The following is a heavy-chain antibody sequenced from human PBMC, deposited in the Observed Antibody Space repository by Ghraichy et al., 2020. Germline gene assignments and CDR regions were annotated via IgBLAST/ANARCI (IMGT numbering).Heavy chain of an antibody. Sequence: ASVKVSCKASGYTFSEYHLHWVRQAPGQGLEWMGRINPDSGDTDYAQKFQGRVTMVRDTSITTAYMELSGLTSDDTAVYYCARDQLDGNTGYPLDAFDIWGQGTMVTVSS. CDR1: GYTFSEYH. V-gene: IGHV1-2*06. CDR2: INPDSGDT. CDR3: ARDQLDGNTGYPLDAFDI. J-gene: IGHJ3*02. D-gene: IGHD3-9*01.